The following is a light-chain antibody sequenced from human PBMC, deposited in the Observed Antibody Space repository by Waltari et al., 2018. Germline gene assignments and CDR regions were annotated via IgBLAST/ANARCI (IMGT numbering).Light chain of an antibody. CDR1: SGSVSSTSY. J-gene: IGLJ3*02. Sequence: QTVVTQEPSLSVSPGGTVTPTCALSSGSVSSTSYPPWYQQPPGQPPRTLVYKGISRSSGVPDRFSGSILGNTAALTITGAQADDESDYYCSMYMGSGVWVFGGGTKLTVL. CDR3: SMYMGSGVWV. CDR2: KGI. V-gene: IGLV8-61*01.